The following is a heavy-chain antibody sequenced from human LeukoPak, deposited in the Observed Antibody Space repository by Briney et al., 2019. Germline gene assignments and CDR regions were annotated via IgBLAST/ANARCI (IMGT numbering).Heavy chain of an antibody. J-gene: IGHJ4*02. CDR1: EFSFSFYE. CDR3: ALLAVASDFDY. D-gene: IGHD6-19*01. Sequence: GGSLRLSCAVSEFSFSFYEMSWVRQAPGKGLGWVSNIGSSGTNRYYADSVKGRFSISRDNAKSSLYLQMNSLRVEDTAVYYCALLAVASDFDYWGQGALVTVSS. CDR2: IGSSGTNR. V-gene: IGHV3-48*03.